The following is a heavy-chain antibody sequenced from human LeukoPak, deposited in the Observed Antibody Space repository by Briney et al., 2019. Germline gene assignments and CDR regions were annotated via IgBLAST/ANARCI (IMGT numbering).Heavy chain of an antibody. CDR1: GFTFSSYW. V-gene: IGHV3-74*01. Sequence: WGSLRLSCAASGFTFSSYWMHWVRQVPGKGLVWVARINPGWSSITYADSVKGRFTISRDNAKNTLYLQMDSLRAEDTGVYYCARSTQADDYWGQGTLVTVSS. CDR2: INPGWSSI. J-gene: IGHJ4*02. CDR3: ARSTQADDY.